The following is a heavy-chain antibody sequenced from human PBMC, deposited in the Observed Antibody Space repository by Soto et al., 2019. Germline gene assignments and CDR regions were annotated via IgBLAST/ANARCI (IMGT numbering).Heavy chain of an antibody. Sequence: GSLILSCAASGFTFSNAWMSWVRQAPGKGLEWVGRIKSKTDGGTTVYAAPVKGRFTISRDDSKNTLYLQMNSLKTEDTAVYYCTAEYYDFWSGYLDYWGQGTLVTVYS. CDR3: TAEYYDFWSGYLDY. CDR2: IKSKTDGGTT. J-gene: IGHJ4*02. CDR1: GFTFSNAW. D-gene: IGHD3-3*01. V-gene: IGHV3-15*01.